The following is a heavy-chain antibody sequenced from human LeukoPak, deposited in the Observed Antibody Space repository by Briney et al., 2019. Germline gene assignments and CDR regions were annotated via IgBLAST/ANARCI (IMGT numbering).Heavy chain of an antibody. CDR3: ARGPWGTMGDY. Sequence: GSLRLSCAASGFTFSSYSMNWVRQAPGKGLEWVSYISSSSTIYYADSVKGRFTISRDNAKNSLYLQMNSLRAEDTAVYYCARGPWGTMGDYWGQGTLVTVSS. CDR2: ISSSSTI. V-gene: IGHV3-48*01. J-gene: IGHJ4*02. D-gene: IGHD2-2*01. CDR1: GFTFSSYS.